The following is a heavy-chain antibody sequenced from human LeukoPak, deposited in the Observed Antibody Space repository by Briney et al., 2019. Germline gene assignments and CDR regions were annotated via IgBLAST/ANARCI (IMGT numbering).Heavy chain of an antibody. CDR2: ISSSSSII. Sequence: PGGSLRLSCAASGFTFSTYNMNWVRQAPGKGLEWVSYISSSSSIIYYADSAKGRFTISRDNAKNSLYLQMNSLRDEDTAVYYCARWFSTGRGFFDYWGQGILVTVSS. CDR3: ARWFSTGRGFFDY. J-gene: IGHJ4*02. D-gene: IGHD6-19*01. V-gene: IGHV3-48*02. CDR1: GFTFSTYN.